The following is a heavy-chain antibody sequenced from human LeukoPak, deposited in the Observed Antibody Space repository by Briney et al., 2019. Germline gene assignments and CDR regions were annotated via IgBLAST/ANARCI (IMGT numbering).Heavy chain of an antibody. J-gene: IGHJ4*02. V-gene: IGHV3-48*03. Sequence: GGSLRLSCAASRFTFSSHEMNWVRQAPGKGLEWVSYISSSGSNIYYADSVKGRFTISRDNAKNSLYLQMDSLRAEDTAVYYCAREWELDYWGQGTLVTVSS. CDR3: AREWELDY. CDR2: ISSSGSNI. D-gene: IGHD1-26*01. CDR1: RFTFSSHE.